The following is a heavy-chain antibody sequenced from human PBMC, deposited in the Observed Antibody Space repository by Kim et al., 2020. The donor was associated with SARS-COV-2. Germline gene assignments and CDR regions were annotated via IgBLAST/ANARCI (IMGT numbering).Heavy chain of an antibody. V-gene: IGHV4-4*06. Sequence: LKSRVTMSVDTSKNQFSLKRTSVTAADTAMYYCARDKGGSSWYGDWFDPWGQGTLVTVSS. J-gene: IGHJ5*02. D-gene: IGHD6-13*01. CDR3: ARDKGGSSWYGDWFDP.